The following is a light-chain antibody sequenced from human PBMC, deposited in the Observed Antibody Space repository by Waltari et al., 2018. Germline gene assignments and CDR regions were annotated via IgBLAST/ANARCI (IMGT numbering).Light chain of an antibody. CDR2: DAS. V-gene: IGKV1-33*01. J-gene: IGKJ5*01. Sequence: DVQMTQSPSSLSASVGDRVTITCQSSQDIGNFLNWYQRQPGRAPQLLVFDASNLQTGVPSRFSGSGSGTDFTFTISSLQPEDVATYSCQQYNNLPITFGQGTRLEI. CDR3: QQYNNLPIT. CDR1: QDIGNF.